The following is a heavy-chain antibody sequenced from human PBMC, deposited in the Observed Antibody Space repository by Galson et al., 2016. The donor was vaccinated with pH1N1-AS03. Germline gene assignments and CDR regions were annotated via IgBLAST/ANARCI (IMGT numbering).Heavy chain of an antibody. CDR3: ARDGPPQGISVAGSFDF. CDR1: GFPFSGYS. J-gene: IGHJ4*02. CDR2: ISTSGSSI. V-gene: IGHV3-21*01. Sequence: SLRLSCAASGFPFSGYSMNWVRQAPGKGLEWVSFISTSGSSIYYAASVKGRLTISRDNAKNLLYLQMHSLRDEDTAVYYCARDGPPQGISVAGSFDFWGQGTLVTVSS. D-gene: IGHD6-19*01.